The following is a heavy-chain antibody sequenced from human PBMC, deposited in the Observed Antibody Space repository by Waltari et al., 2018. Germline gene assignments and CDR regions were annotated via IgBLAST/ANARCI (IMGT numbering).Heavy chain of an antibody. J-gene: IGHJ3*02. D-gene: IGHD3-10*01. V-gene: IGHV3-9*01. Sequence: EVQLVESGGGLVQPGRSLRLSCAASGFTFADYAMHWVRQAPGKGLEWVSGISWNSGSIGYADSVKCRFTISRDNAKNSLYLQMNSLRAEDTALYYCANGRYYYGSGTVSAPGGPHAFDIWGQGTMVTVSS. CDR2: ISWNSGSI. CDR3: ANGRYYYGSGTVSAPGGPHAFDI. CDR1: GFTFADYA.